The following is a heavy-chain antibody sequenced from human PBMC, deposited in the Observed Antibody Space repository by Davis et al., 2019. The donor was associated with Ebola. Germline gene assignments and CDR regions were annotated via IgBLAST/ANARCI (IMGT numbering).Heavy chain of an antibody. J-gene: IGHJ4*02. CDR3: ARYSSGWYGYFDY. D-gene: IGHD6-19*01. CDR1: GYSFTSYW. Sequence: GESLKISCKGFGYSFTSYWIGWVRQMPGKGLEWMGIIHPGDSDTRYSPSFQGQVTISADKSISTAYLQWSSLKASDTAMYYCARYSSGWYGYFDYWGQGTLVTVSS. CDR2: IHPGDSDT. V-gene: IGHV5-51*01.